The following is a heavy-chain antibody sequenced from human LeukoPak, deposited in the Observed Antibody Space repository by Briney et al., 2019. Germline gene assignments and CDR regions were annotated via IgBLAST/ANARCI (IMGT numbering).Heavy chain of an antibody. D-gene: IGHD3-10*01. CDR1: GYSFTNYW. J-gene: IGHJ5*02. CDR3: ARQRFTMRAYAGNWFDP. V-gene: IGHV5-51*01. CDR2: IYPCDSDT. Sequence: GESLKISWKGSGYSFTNYWIGWVRQMPGKGLEWMGNIYPCDSDTRYSPPFQDQVTISADKSISTAYLQWSSLKASDTAMYYCARQRFTMRAYAGNWFDPWGQGTLVTVSS.